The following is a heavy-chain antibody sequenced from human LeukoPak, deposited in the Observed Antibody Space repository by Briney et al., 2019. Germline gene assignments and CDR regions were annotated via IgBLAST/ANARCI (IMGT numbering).Heavy chain of an antibody. V-gene: IGHV1-2*02. J-gene: IGHJ6*03. CDR1: GYTFTGYY. Sequence: ASVKVSCKASGYTFTGYYIHWVRQAPGQGLEWMGWINPNSGDTNYAQKFQGSVTMTRDTSISTAYMELSSVRSDDTAVYYCARDGVDVDTAMVANYYYYYMDVWGKGTTVTVSS. CDR2: INPNSGDT. CDR3: ARDGVDVDTAMVANYYYYYMDV. D-gene: IGHD5-18*01.